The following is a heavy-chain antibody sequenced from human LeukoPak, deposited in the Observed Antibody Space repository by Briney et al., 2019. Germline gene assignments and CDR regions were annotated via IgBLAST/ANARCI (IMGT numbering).Heavy chain of an antibody. CDR2: IYPGDSDT. J-gene: IGHJ6*02. CDR1: GYSFTSYW. V-gene: IGHV5-51*01. Sequence: GESLKISCKGSGYSFTSYWIGWVRQMPGKGLGWMGIIYPGDSDTRYSPSFQGQVTISADKSISTAYLQWSSLKASDTAMYYCARPSGAKNYYYYGMDVWGQGTTVTVSS. CDR3: ARPSGAKNYYYYGMDV. D-gene: IGHD1-26*01.